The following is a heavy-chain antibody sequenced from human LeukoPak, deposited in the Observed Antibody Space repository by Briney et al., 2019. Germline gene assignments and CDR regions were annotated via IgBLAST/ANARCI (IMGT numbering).Heavy chain of an antibody. CDR3: ARSGSYYRHAFDI. CDR2: IKEDGSET. V-gene: IGHV3-7*01. D-gene: IGHD1-26*01. CDR1: AFTFSSYW. J-gene: IGHJ3*02. Sequence: GGSLRLSCAASAFTFSSYWMSWVRQAPGKGLEWVANIKEDGSETYYVDSVKGRFTISRDNAKNSLYLQMHGLRAEDTAVYYCARSGSYYRHAFDIWGQGTMVTVSS.